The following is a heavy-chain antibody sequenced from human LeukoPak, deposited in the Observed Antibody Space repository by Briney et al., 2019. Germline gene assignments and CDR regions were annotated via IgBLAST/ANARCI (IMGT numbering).Heavy chain of an antibody. V-gene: IGHV3-74*01. Sequence: GGSLRLSCAASGFTFSSYWMHWVRQAPGKGLVWVSHINSDGSSTSYADSVKGRFTISRDNAKNTLYLQMNSLRAEDTAVYYCAKWAHYYDSSGYYDYWGQGTLVTVSS. J-gene: IGHJ4*02. CDR2: INSDGSST. CDR1: GFTFSSYW. CDR3: AKWAHYYDSSGYYDY. D-gene: IGHD3-22*01.